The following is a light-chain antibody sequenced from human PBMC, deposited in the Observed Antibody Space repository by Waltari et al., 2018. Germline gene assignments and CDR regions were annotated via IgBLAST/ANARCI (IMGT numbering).Light chain of an antibody. Sequence: EVVLPQSPVTLSLSPGERATLSCRASRSVGSYLAWYQQKPGQAPRLLIYDVSKRATGIPARFSGSGSGTDFTLTISSLEPEDFAFYYCQQRSNWPPALTFGGGTRVEIK. CDR2: DVS. J-gene: IGKJ4*01. CDR1: RSVGSY. V-gene: IGKV3-11*01. CDR3: QQRSNWPPALT.